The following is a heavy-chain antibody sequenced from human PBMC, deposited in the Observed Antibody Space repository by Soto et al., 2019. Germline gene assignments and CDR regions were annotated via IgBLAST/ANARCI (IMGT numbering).Heavy chain of an antibody. Sequence: EVQLVESGGGLVQPGGSLRLSCAASGFTFSSYWMSWVRQAPGKGLEWVANIKQDGSEKYYVDSVKGRFTISRDNAKNSLYLQMNSLRAEDTDVYYCAREWHGSSSYYYYYYMDVWGKGTTVTVSS. D-gene: IGHD6-6*01. CDR3: AREWHGSSSYYYYYYMDV. V-gene: IGHV3-7*01. J-gene: IGHJ6*03. CDR2: IKQDGSEK. CDR1: GFTFSSYW.